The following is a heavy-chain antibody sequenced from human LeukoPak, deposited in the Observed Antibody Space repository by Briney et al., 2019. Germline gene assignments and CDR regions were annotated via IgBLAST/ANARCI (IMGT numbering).Heavy chain of an antibody. V-gene: IGHV1-2*02. D-gene: IGHD3-10*01. CDR3: AREGLSTGGAFDI. CDR2: INPNSGGT. CDR1: GYTFTGYY. Sequence: ASVKVSCKASGYTFTGYYMHWVRQAPGQGLEWMGWINPNSGGTNYAQKFQGRVTMTRDTSISTAYMELSRLRSDDTAVYYCAREGLSTGGAFDIWGQGTMGTVSS. J-gene: IGHJ3*02.